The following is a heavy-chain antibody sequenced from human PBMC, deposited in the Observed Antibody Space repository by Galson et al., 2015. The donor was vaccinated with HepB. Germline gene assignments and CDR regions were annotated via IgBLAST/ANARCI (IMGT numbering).Heavy chain of an antibody. D-gene: IGHD2-15*01. CDR3: ARGGGDYYYYMDV. Sequence: SVKVSCKASGHTFTSYAMHWVRQAPGQRLEWMGWINAGNGNTKYSQKFQGRVTITRDTSASTAYMELSSLRSEDTAVYYCARGGGDYYYYMDVWGKGTTVTVSS. V-gene: IGHV1-3*01. CDR1: GHTFTSYA. CDR2: INAGNGNT. J-gene: IGHJ6*03.